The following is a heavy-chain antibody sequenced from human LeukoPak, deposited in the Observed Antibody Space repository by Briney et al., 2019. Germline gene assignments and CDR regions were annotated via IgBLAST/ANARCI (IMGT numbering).Heavy chain of an antibody. Sequence: PGGSLRLSCAASGFTFSSYTMNWVRQAPGKGLEWVSSISGTSGYIYYADSVKGRFTISRDNAKKSLYLQMNSLRADDTAVYYCARDVNGDYATDFWGQGTLVTVSS. CDR1: GFTFSSYT. CDR2: ISGTSGYI. V-gene: IGHV3-21*01. CDR3: ARDVNGDYATDF. J-gene: IGHJ4*02. D-gene: IGHD4-17*01.